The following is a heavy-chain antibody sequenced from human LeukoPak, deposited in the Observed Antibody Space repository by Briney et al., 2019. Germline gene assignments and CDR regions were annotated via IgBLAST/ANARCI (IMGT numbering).Heavy chain of an antibody. Sequence: SETLSLTCTVSGGSISSSNYYWSWIRQPPGKGLEWIGAIYYSGATYYNPSLKSRVTISVDTSKNEVSLKLNSVTVADTAVYYCAGNDFYYFDSWGQGTLVTVSS. D-gene: IGHD1-1*01. V-gene: IGHV4-39*01. CDR2: IYYSGAT. J-gene: IGHJ4*02. CDR1: GGSISSSNYY. CDR3: AGNDFYYFDS.